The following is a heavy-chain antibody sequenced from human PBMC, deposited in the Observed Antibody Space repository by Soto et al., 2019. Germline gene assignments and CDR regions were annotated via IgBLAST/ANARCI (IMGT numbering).Heavy chain of an antibody. V-gene: IGHV3-7*01. CDR1: GFTFSSYW. Sequence: EVQLVESGGGLVQPGGSLRLSCAASGFTFSSYWMSWVRQAPGKGLEWVANIKQDGSEKYYVDSVKGRFTISRDNAKNSLYLQMNSLRAEDTAVYYCARVGSSSWPYYYYMDVWGKGTTVTDSS. J-gene: IGHJ6*03. CDR3: ARVGSSSWPYYYYMDV. D-gene: IGHD6-13*01. CDR2: IKQDGSEK.